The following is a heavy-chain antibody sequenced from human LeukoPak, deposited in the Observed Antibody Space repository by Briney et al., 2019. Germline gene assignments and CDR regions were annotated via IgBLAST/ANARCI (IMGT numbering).Heavy chain of an antibody. J-gene: IGHJ4*02. CDR2: ISSSSSTI. Sequence: PGGSLRLSCAASGFTFSSYSMNWVRQAPGKGLEWVSYISSSSSTIYYADSVKGRFTISRDNAKNSLYLQMNSLRAEDTAVYYCARAGDTYYDILTGYYDYWGQGTLVTVSS. CDR1: GFTFSSYS. V-gene: IGHV3-48*04. D-gene: IGHD3-9*01. CDR3: ARAGDTYYDILTGYYDY.